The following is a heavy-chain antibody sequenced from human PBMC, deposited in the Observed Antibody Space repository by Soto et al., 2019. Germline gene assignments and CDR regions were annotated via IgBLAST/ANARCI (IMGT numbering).Heavy chain of an antibody. J-gene: IGHJ6*02. CDR1: GFSLSTSGMC. CDR2: IDWDDDK. V-gene: IGHV2-70*01. CDR3: ARIPLMTTVTIGRHYYYYGMDV. Sequence: GSGPTLVNPTQTLTLTCTFSGFSLSTSGMCVSWIRQPPGKALEWLALIDWDDDKYYSTSLKTRLTISKDTSKNQVVLTMTNMDPVDTATYYCARIPLMTTVTIGRHYYYYGMDVWGQGTTVTVSS. D-gene: IGHD4-17*01.